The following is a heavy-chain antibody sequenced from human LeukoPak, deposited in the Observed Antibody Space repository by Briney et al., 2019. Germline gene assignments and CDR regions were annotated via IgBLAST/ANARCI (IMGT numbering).Heavy chain of an antibody. CDR3: ARGGGLDV. V-gene: IGHV3-23*01. CDR2: VNGNGGST. Sequence: TGGSLRLSCAASGFGFSTYAMSWVRQAPGKGLEWVSGVNGNGGSTSYADSVKGRFTIFRDNSKNTVYLQMNSLRVEDTAVYYCARGGGLDVWGQGATVTVSS. D-gene: IGHD3-16*01. CDR1: GFGFSTYA. J-gene: IGHJ6*02.